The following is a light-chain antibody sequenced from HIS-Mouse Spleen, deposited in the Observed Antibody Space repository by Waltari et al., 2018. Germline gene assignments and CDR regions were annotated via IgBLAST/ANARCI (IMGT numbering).Light chain of an antibody. J-gene: IGLJ2*01. V-gene: IGLV3-9*01. CDR2: RDS. CDR3: QVWDSSTVV. Sequence: SYELTQPLSVSVALGQTARITCGGNNIGSKNVHWYQQKPGQAPVLVIYRDSNRPSGIPGRFSGSNSGNTATRTISRAQAGDEADYYCQVWDSSTVVFGGGTKLTVL. CDR1: NIGSKN.